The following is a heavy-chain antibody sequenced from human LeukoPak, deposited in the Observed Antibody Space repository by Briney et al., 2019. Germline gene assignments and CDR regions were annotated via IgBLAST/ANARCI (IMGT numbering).Heavy chain of an antibody. J-gene: IGHJ4*02. V-gene: IGHV4-34*01. CDR3: ARGPRLFGVVPRYFDY. Sequence: PSETLSLTCAVYGGSFSGYYWSWIRQPPGKGLEWIGEINHSGSTNYNPSLKSRVTISVDTSKNQFSLKLSSVTAADTAVYYCARGPRLFGVVPRYFDYWGQGTLVTVSS. CDR1: GGSFSGYY. CDR2: INHSGST. D-gene: IGHD3-3*01.